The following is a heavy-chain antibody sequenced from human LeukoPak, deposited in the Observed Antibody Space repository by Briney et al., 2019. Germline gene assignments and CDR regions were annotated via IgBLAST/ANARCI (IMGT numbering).Heavy chain of an antibody. D-gene: IGHD3-9*01. CDR3: ARVSFDLPDY. CDR1: GFTVSTNY. V-gene: IGHV3-53*01. CDR2: LYSSGAT. J-gene: IGHJ4*02. Sequence: GGSLRLSCAASGFTVSTNYMNWVRQAPGKGLEWDSVLYSSGATFYADSVKGRFTISRDNSKNTVYLQMNSLRAEDTAVYYCARVSFDLPDYWGQGTVVTVSS.